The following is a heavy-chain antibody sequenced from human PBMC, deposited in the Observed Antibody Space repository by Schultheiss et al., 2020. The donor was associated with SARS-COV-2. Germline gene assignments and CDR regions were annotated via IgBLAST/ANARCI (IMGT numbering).Heavy chain of an antibody. V-gene: IGHV3-30-3*01. CDR1: GFTFNNYW. CDR3: ARSLDGYLYYFDY. Sequence: GGSLRLSGAASGFTFNNYWMSWVRQAPGKGLEWVAVISYDGSNKYYADSVKGRFTISRDNSKNTLYLQMNSLRAEDTAVYYCARSLDGYLYYFDYWGQGTLVTVSS. D-gene: IGHD5-18*01. CDR2: ISYDGSNK. J-gene: IGHJ4*02.